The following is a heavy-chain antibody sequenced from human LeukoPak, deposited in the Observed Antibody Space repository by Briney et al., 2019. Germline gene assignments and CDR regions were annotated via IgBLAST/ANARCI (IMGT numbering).Heavy chain of an antibody. CDR1: GFTFDDYA. V-gene: IGHV3-74*01. Sequence: GGSLRLSCAASGFTFDDYAMHWVRQAPGKGLVWVSRINSDGSSTSYADSVKGRFTISRDNAKNTLYLQMNSLRAEDTAVYYCARVSYDSSGYYWRRTDYWGQGTLVTVSS. CDR2: INSDGSST. J-gene: IGHJ4*02. CDR3: ARVSYDSSGYYWRRTDY. D-gene: IGHD3-22*01.